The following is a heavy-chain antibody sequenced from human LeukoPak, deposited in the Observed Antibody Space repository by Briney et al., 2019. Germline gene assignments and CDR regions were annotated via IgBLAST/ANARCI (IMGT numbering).Heavy chain of an antibody. CDR2: IWYDGSNK. D-gene: IGHD5-12*01. V-gene: IGHV3-33*01. CDR1: GFTFSSYG. Sequence: GGSLRLSCAASGFTFSSYGMHWVRQAPGKGLEWVAVIWYDGSNKYYADSVKGRFTISRDNSKNTLYLQMNSLRAEDTAVYYCASSALPGRYDLPFDWWGQGTLVTVSS. J-gene: IGHJ4*02. CDR3: ASSALPGRYDLPFDW.